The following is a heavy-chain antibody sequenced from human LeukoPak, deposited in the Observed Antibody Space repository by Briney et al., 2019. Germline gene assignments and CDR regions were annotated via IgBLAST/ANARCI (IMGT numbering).Heavy chain of an antibody. CDR1: GLSFSGYY. Sequence: PSETLSLTCAVYGLSFSGYYWSWIRQPPGKGLEWIGEINHSGSTNYNPSLKSRVTISVDTSKNQFSLKLSSVTAADTAVYYCARGVRYGSGSYRAKYWFDPWGQGTLVTVSS. CDR3: ARGVRYGSGSYRAKYWFDP. J-gene: IGHJ5*02. CDR2: INHSGST. V-gene: IGHV4-34*01. D-gene: IGHD3-10*01.